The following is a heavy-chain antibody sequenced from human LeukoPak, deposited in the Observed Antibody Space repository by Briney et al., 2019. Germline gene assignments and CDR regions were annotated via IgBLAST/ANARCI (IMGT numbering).Heavy chain of an antibody. J-gene: IGHJ4*02. CDR2: ISSNGGST. Sequence: GGPLRLSCSASGFTFSSYAMHWVRQAPGKGLEYVSAISSNGGSTYYADSVKGRFTISRDNSKNTLYLQMSSLRAEDTAVYYCVKPGLGYFDSYYFDYWGQGTLVTVSS. D-gene: IGHD3-9*01. CDR3: VKPGLGYFDSYYFDY. V-gene: IGHV3-64D*06. CDR1: GFTFSSYA.